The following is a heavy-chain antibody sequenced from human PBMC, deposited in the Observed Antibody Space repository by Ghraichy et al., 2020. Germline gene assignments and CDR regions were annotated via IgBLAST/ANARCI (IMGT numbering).Heavy chain of an antibody. D-gene: IGHD6-13*01. CDR1: GDSVSSNSAA. CDR2: TYYRSKWYN. J-gene: IGHJ6*02. V-gene: IGHV6-1*01. Sequence: LRLSCAISGDSVSSNSAAWNWIRQSPSRGLEWLGRTYYRSKWYNDYAVSVKSRITINPDTSQNQFSLQLNSVTPEDTAVYYCARVRVYSSSWYFYYYFGMDVWGQGTTVTVSS. CDR3: ARVRVYSSSWYFYYYFGMDV.